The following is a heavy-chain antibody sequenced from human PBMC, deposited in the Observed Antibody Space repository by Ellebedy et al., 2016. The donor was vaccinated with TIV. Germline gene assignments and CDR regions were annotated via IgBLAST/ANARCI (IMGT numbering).Heavy chain of an antibody. CDR1: GGSFSGYY. CDR2: INHSGST. J-gene: IGHJ5*02. V-gene: IGHV4-34*01. CDR3: LGASSSPPNWFDP. D-gene: IGHD6-13*01. Sequence: SETLSLTXAVYGGSFSGYYWSWIRQPPGKGLEWIGEINHSGSTNYNPSLKSRVTISVDTSKNQFSLKLSSVTAADTAVYYCLGASSSPPNWFDPWGQGTLVTVSS.